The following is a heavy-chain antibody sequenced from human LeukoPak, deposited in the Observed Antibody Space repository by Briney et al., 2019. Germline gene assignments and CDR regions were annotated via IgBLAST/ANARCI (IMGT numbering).Heavy chain of an antibody. CDR1: GGSISSYY. V-gene: IGHV4-59*08. CDR2: IYYSGST. CDR3: ARHGRDYVPDNWFDP. J-gene: IGHJ5*02. D-gene: IGHD3-16*01. Sequence: TSETLSLTCTVSGGSISSYYWSWIRQPPGKGLGWIGYIYYSGSTNYNPSLKSRVTISVDTSKNQFSLKLSSVTAADTAVYYCARHGRDYVPDNWFDPWGQGTLVTVSS.